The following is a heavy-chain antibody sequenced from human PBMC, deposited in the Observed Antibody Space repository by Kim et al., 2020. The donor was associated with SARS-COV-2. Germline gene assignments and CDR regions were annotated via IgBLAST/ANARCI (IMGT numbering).Heavy chain of an antibody. D-gene: IGHD3-22*01. CDR1: GYTFTSYY. CDR3: ARDEHNYYDSSGLVDY. V-gene: IGHV1-46*01. J-gene: IGHJ4*02. Sequence: ASVKVSCKASGYTFTSYYMHWVRQAPGQGLEWMGIINPSGGSTSYAQKFQGRVTMTRDTSTSTVYMELSSLRSEDTAVYYCARDEHNYYDSSGLVDYWGQGTLVTVSS. CDR2: INPSGGST.